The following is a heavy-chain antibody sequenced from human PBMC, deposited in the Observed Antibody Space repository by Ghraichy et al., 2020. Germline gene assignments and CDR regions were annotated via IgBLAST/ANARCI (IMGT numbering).Heavy chain of an antibody. CDR1: GASVSRYY. CDR3: ARDFYDTSGLGDYGMDV. Sequence: SETLSLTCTVSGASVSRYYWSWVLQPAGKGLEWIGRTYISGSSDYNPSLKSRVTMSLDTFKNQISLNLGSVTAADTAVYFCARDFYDTSGLGDYGMDVWGQGTTVTVAS. D-gene: IGHD3-22*01. J-gene: IGHJ6*02. V-gene: IGHV4-4*07. CDR2: TYISGSS.